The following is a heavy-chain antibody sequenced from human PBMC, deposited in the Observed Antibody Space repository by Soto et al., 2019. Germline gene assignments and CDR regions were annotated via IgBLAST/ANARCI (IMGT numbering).Heavy chain of an antibody. V-gene: IGHV4-34*01. CDR3: ARGRRWRHYYYYGMDV. D-gene: IGHD2-21*02. CDR2: INHSGST. CDR1: GGSFRGYY. J-gene: IGHJ6*02. Sequence: PSETLSLTCAVYGGSFRGYYWSWIRQPPGKGLEWIGEINHSGSTNYNPSLKSRVTISVDTSKNQFSLKLSSVTAADTAVYYCARGRRWRHYYYYGMDVWGQGTTVTVTS.